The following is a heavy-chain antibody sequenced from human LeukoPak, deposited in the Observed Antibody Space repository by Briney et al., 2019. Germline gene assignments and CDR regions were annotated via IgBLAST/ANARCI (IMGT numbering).Heavy chain of an antibody. Sequence: GGSLRLSCAASGFTFSSYSMNWVRQAPGKGLEWVSSISSSSSYIYYADSVKGRFTISRDNAKNSLYLKMNSLRAEDTAVYYCASRYCSGGSCYFGFDYWGQGTLVTVSS. CDR3: ASRYCSGGSCYFGFDY. J-gene: IGHJ4*02. V-gene: IGHV3-21*01. D-gene: IGHD2-15*01. CDR2: ISSSSSYI. CDR1: GFTFSSYS.